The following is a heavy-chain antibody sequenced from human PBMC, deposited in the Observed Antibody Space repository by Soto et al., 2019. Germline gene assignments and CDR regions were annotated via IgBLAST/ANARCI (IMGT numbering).Heavy chain of an antibody. CDR2: IYATGTT. J-gene: IGHJ5*01. CDR1: GASISGFY. D-gene: IGHD1-26*01. Sequence: PAESLSLTCTVSGASISGFYWGWIRKSAGKGLEWIGRIYATGTTDYTDSLRSRVMMSVDTSKNKFTLKVRSVTAADTAVHFCVWERRRALREWIDSWGQGISVTVSS. V-gene: IGHV4-4*07. CDR3: VWERRRALREWIDS.